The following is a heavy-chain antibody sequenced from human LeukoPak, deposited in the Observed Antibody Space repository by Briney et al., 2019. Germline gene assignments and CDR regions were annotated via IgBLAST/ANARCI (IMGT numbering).Heavy chain of an antibody. V-gene: IGHV4-59*01. J-gene: IGHJ4*02. D-gene: IGHD2-21*02. CDR3: ARVHPALHCGGDCYLDY. CDR2: IYYSGST. Sequence: SEALSLTCTVSGGSISSYYWSWIRQPPGKGLEWIGYIYYSGSTNYNPSLKSRVTISVDTSKNQFSLKLSSVTAADTAVYYCARVHPALHCGGDCYLDYWGQGTLVTVSS. CDR1: GGSISSYY.